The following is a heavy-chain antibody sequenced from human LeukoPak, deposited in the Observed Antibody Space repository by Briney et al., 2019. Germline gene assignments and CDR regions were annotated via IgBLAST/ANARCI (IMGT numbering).Heavy chain of an antibody. V-gene: IGHV4-34*08. J-gene: IGHJ6*03. CDR2: VNHRGTA. D-gene: IGHD2-15*01. CDR3: ARYSNRDLNYYFMDV. Sequence: SETLSLTCVVDGGSVSGYYWSWIRQSPGKGLEWIGEVNHRGTANYNPSLRRRATISVDTSKNQFSLRLTSVTAADTAVYCARYSNRDLNYYFMDVWGNGTTVTISS. CDR1: GGSVSGYY.